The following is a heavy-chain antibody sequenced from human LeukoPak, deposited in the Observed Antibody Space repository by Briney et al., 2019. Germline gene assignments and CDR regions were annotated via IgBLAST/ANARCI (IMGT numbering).Heavy chain of an antibody. CDR1: GFTFSSYG. V-gene: IGHV3-30*02. CDR2: IRYDGSNK. Sequence: GGSLRLSCAASGFTFSSYGMHWVRQAPGKGLEWVAFIRYDGSNKYYADSVKGRFTISRDNSKNTLYLQMNSLRTEDTALYYCASDRGGDVDYWGQGTLVTVSS. D-gene: IGHD2-21*02. CDR3: ASDRGGDVDY. J-gene: IGHJ4*02.